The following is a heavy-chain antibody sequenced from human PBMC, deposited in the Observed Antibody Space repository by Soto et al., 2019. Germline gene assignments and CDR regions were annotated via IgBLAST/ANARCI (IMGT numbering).Heavy chain of an antibody. D-gene: IGHD3-3*01. V-gene: IGHV1-2*02. CDR3: ARDYDFGTGYYLSGMDV. Sequence: ASVKVSCKASGYTFTGYYIHWVRQAPGQGLEWMGWIKPNSGGTSSAQGFQGRVTMTRDTSMSTAYMGLSGLRSDDTAVYYCARDYDFGTGYYLSGMDVWGQGTMVTVSS. CDR2: IKPNSGGT. J-gene: IGHJ6*02. CDR1: GYTFTGYY.